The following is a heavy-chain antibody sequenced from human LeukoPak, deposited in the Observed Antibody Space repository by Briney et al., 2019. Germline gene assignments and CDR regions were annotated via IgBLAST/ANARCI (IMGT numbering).Heavy chain of an antibody. CDR1: GYTFTSYG. J-gene: IGHJ6*03. Sequence: ASVKVSCKASGYTFTSYGISWVRQAPGQGLEWMGWISAYNGNTNYAQKLQGRVTMTTDTSTSTAYMELRSLRSDDTAVYYCARGRYSGSYQGYYYYYYMDVWGKETTVTISS. D-gene: IGHD1-26*01. V-gene: IGHV1-18*01. CDR3: ARGRYSGSYQGYYYYYYMDV. CDR2: ISAYNGNT.